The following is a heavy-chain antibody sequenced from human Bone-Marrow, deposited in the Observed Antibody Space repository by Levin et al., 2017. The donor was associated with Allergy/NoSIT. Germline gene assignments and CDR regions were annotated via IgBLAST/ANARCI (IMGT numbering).Heavy chain of an antibody. J-gene: IGHJ4*02. CDR2: INPNSGGT. CDR1: GYTFTGYY. CDR3: ARGVCSGGSCYYWD. V-gene: IGHV1-2*06. Sequence: ASVKVSCKASGYTFTGYYMHWVRQAPGQGLEWMGRINPNSGGTNYAQKFQGRVTMTRDTSISTAYMELSRLRSDDTAVYYCARGVCSGGSCYYWDWGQGTLVTVSS. D-gene: IGHD2-15*01.